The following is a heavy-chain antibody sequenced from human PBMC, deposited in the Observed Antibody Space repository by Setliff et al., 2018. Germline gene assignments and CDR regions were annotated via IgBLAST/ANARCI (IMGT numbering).Heavy chain of an antibody. Sequence: ASVKVSCKASGYTFSNYGISWVRQAPGQGLEWMGWISAYNGYIIYAQKLQGRVTMTTDTSTSTAYMEVRSLRSDDTAVYYCARHASSYSDNSGYYYEIGYFRHWGQGTLATVSS. CDR3: ARHASSYSDNSGYYYEIGYFRH. J-gene: IGHJ1*01. D-gene: IGHD3-22*01. V-gene: IGHV1-18*01. CDR2: ISAYNGYI. CDR1: GYTFSNYG.